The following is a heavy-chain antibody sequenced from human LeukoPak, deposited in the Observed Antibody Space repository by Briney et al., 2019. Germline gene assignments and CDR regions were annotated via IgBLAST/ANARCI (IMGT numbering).Heavy chain of an antibody. CDR1: GYTFTSYG. D-gene: IGHD6-6*01. Sequence: ASVKVSCKASGYTFTSYGISWVRQAPGQGLEWMGWISAYNGNTNYAQKLQGRVTMTRDMSTSTVYMELSSLRSEDTAVYYCARAYSSSALRYYYYMDVWGKGTTVTVSS. J-gene: IGHJ6*03. V-gene: IGHV1-18*01. CDR2: ISAYNGNT. CDR3: ARAYSSSALRYYYYMDV.